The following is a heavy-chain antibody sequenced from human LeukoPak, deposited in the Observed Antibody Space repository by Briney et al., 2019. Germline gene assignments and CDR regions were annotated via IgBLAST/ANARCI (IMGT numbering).Heavy chain of an antibody. CDR3: ARDWRHCSGGSCYSAAPYYFDY. Sequence: ASVKVSCKASGYTFTSYGISGVRQAPGQGLEGMGWISAYNGNTNYAQKLQGRVTMTTDTSTSTAYMELGSLRSDDTAVYYCARDWRHCSGGSCYSAAPYYFDYWGQGTLVTVSS. V-gene: IGHV1-18*01. CDR1: GYTFTSYG. CDR2: ISAYNGNT. D-gene: IGHD2-15*01. J-gene: IGHJ4*02.